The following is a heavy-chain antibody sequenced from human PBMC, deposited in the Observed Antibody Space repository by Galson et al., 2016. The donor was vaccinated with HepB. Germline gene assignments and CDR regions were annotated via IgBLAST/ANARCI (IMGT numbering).Heavy chain of an antibody. CDR2: ISYRGTT. CDR1: GDSVSSGKNY. D-gene: IGHD3-22*01. V-gene: IGHV4-61*01. J-gene: IGHJ4*02. CDR3: ARELYFYDNNGFYTFDF. Sequence: SETLSLTCSVSGDSVSSGKNYWNWIRQSPGRGLEWIGYISYRGTTNYNPSLKSRVTISEDTSNRQFSLRLSSVTAADTAIYYCARELYFYDNNGFYTFDFWGQGILVTVSS.